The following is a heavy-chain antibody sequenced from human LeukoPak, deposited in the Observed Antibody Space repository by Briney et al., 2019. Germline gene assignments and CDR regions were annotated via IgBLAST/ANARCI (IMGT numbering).Heavy chain of an antibody. CDR3: ARDRYFDWSFDY. V-gene: IGHV3-66*01. D-gene: IGHD3-9*01. Sequence: GGSLRLSCAVSGFTVSSNYMSWVRQAPGKGLEWVSVIYSGGSTYYADSVKGRFTISRDNSKNTLYLQMNSLRAEDTAVYYCARDRYFDWSFDYWGQGTLVTVSS. CDR2: IYSGGST. CDR1: GFTVSSNY. J-gene: IGHJ4*02.